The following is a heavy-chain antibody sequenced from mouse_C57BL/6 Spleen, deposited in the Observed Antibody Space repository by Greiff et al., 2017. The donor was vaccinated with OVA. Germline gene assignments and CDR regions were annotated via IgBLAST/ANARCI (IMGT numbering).Heavy chain of an antibody. D-gene: IGHD1-1*01. CDR2: ISSGSSTI. Sequence: EVQLVESGGGLVKPGGSLKLSCAASGFTFSDYGMHWVRQAPEKGLEWVAYISSGSSTIYYADTVKGRFTISRDNAKDTLFLPMTSLRYEDSAMYYCASNYYGSWYAMDYWGQGTSVTVSS. J-gene: IGHJ4*01. V-gene: IGHV5-17*01. CDR1: GFTFSDYG. CDR3: ASNYYGSWYAMDY.